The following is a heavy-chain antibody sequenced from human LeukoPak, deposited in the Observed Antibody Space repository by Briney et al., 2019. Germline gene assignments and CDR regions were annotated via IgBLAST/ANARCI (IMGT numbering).Heavy chain of an antibody. V-gene: IGHV3-7*01. Sequence: GGSLTLSCAASGFTLSKHWMTWVRQAPGKGLECVAIIKQDGSEKYYVNSVKGRFTISRDNAKNSRYLQMNSLRVEDTAVYYCGREWAVDFWGQGTLVTVSS. CDR1: GFTLSKHW. CDR3: GREWAVDF. CDR2: IKQDGSEK. J-gene: IGHJ4*02.